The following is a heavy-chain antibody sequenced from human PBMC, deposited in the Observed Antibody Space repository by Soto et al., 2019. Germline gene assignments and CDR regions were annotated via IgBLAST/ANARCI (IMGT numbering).Heavy chain of an antibody. V-gene: IGHV4-34*01. CDR1: GGSFSGYY. J-gene: IGHJ4*02. CDR2: INHSGST. D-gene: IGHD3-22*01. CDR3: ARGPMIVVVMRDVVWDY. Sequence: SETLSLTCAVYGGSFSGYYWSWIRQPPGKGLEWIGEINHSGSTNYNPSLKSGVTISVDTSKNKFSLKLSSVTAADTAVYYCARGPMIVVVMRDVVWDYWGQGTLVTVSS.